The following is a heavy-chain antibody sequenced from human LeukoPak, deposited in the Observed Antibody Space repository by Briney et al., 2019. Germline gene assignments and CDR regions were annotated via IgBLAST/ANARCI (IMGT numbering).Heavy chain of an antibody. V-gene: IGHV3-66*01. D-gene: IGHD2-2*01. CDR3: AREPWYCSSTSCPSYYYYGMDV. CDR2: IYSGGST. CDR1: GFTVSSNY. Sequence: GGSLRLSCAASGFTVSSNYMSWVRQAPGKGLEWVSVIYSGGSTYYADSVKGRFTISRDNSKNTLYLQMNSLRAEDTAVYYCAREPWYCSSTSCPSYYYYGMDVWGQGTTVTVSS. J-gene: IGHJ6*02.